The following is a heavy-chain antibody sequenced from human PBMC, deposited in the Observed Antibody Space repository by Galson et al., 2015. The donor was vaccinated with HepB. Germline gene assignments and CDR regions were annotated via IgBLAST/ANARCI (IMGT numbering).Heavy chain of an antibody. CDR2: ISWDGGST. Sequence: SLRLSCAASGFTFDDYTMHWVRQAPGKGLEWVSLISWDGGSTYYADSVKGRFTISRDNSKNSLYLQMNSLRTEDTALYYCAKGATGYDILTEREDGMDVWGQGTTVTVSS. D-gene: IGHD3-9*01. CDR1: GFTFDDYT. J-gene: IGHJ6*02. V-gene: IGHV3-43*01. CDR3: AKGATGYDILTEREDGMDV.